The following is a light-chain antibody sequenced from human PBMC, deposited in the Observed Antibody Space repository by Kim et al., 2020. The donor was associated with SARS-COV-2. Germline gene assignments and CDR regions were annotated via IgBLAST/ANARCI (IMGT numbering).Light chain of an antibody. V-gene: IGLV2-18*02. CDR2: EVT. CDR1: SSDVGSYNR. J-gene: IGLJ3*02. Sequence: GQSVTISCTGTSSDVGSYNRVSWYQQPPGTAPKLIIYEVTKRPSGVPDRFSGSKSGNTASLTISGLQAEDEADYYCSSCTRSTTWVFGGGTKLTVL. CDR3: SSCTRSTTWV.